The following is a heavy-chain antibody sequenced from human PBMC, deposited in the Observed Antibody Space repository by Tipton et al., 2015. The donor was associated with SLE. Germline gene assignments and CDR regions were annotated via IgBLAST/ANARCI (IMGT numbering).Heavy chain of an antibody. V-gene: IGHV4-38-2*02. D-gene: IGHD2-8*01. J-gene: IGHJ5*02. CDR3: VRDGFSRNGVCYRNWFDP. Sequence: LRLSCSVSGSSISSYHWGWIRQPPGKGLEWMGSIFHSGDVYYNPSVKSRVTISIETSKNQFSLKLTSMTAADTAVYYCVRDGFSRNGVCYRNWFDPWGPGSLVTVSS. CDR2: IFHSGDV. CDR1: GSSISSYH.